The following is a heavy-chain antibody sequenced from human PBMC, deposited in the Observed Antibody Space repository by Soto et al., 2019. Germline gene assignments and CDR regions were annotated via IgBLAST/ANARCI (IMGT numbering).Heavy chain of an antibody. D-gene: IGHD3-10*01. V-gene: IGHV1-2*04. CDR3: ARKSPTGVTMVRGKDNYYYYGMDV. CDR1: GYTFTGYY. J-gene: IGHJ6*02. Sequence: ASVKVSCKASGYTFTGYYMHWVRQAPGQGLEWMGWINPNSGGTNYAQRFQGWVTMTRDTSISTAYMELSRLRSDDTAVYYCARKSPTGVTMVRGKDNYYYYGMDVWGQGTTVTVSS. CDR2: INPNSGGT.